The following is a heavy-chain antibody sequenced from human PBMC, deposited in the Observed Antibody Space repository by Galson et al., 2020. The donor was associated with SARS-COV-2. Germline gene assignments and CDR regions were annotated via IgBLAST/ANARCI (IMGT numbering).Heavy chain of an antibody. CDR1: GFTFSSYA. J-gene: IGHJ2*01. D-gene: IGHD3-22*01. Sequence: GGSLRLSCAASGFTFSSYAMHWVRQAPGKGLEYVSAISSNGGSTYYANSVKGRFTISRDNSKNTLYLQMGSLRAEDMAVYYCARRHYYDSSGYYYSWYFDLGSRGTLVTVSS. CDR3: ARRHYYDSSGYYYSWYFDL. V-gene: IGHV3-64*01. CDR2: ISSNGGST.